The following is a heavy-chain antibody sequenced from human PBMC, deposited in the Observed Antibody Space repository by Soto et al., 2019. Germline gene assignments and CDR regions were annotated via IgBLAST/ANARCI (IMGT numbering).Heavy chain of an antibody. Sequence: GASVKVSCKASGYTFTSYDISWVRQAPGQGLEWMGWISTYNGNTNYAQKLQGRVTMTTDTYTSTAYMELRSLRSDDTAVYYCARGFRVAATRWWFDPWGQGTLVTVSS. CDR3: ARGFRVAATRWWFDP. CDR1: GYTFTSYD. D-gene: IGHD2-15*01. V-gene: IGHV1-18*01. CDR2: ISTYNGNT. J-gene: IGHJ5*02.